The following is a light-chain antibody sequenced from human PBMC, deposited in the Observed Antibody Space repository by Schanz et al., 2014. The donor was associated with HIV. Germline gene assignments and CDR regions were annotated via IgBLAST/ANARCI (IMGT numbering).Light chain of an antibody. V-gene: IGLV1-47*01. J-gene: IGLJ3*02. CDR1: NSNIGSNY. CDR2: RSS. CDR3: VAWDDSLSGQV. Sequence: QSVLTQPPSASGTPGQRGTISCAGNNSNIGSNYVHWYQQLPGTAPKILIFRSSERPSGVPDRFSGSKSGTSASLAISGLRSEDEADYYCVAWDDSLSGQVFGGGTKLTVL.